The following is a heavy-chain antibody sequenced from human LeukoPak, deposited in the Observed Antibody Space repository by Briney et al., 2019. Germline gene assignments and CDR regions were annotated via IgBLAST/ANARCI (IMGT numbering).Heavy chain of an antibody. Sequence: PSETLSLTCTVSGYSIGSGYYWGWIRQPPGKGLEWIGSIYHSGSTYYNPSLKSRVTISLGTSKNQFSLKLSSVTAADTAVYYCARDLSSSSNYVDGTFDFWGQGTLVTVSS. V-gene: IGHV4-38-2*02. D-gene: IGHD4-11*01. CDR1: GYSIGSGYY. CDR3: ARDLSSSSNYVDGTFDF. J-gene: IGHJ3*01. CDR2: IYHSGST.